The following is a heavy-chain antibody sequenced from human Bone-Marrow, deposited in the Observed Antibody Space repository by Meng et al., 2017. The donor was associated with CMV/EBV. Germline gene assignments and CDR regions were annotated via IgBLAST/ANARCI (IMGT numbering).Heavy chain of an antibody. V-gene: IGHV1-69*05. CDR3: ARDPNYDFWRPAGYYYFGMDV. D-gene: IGHD3-3*01. CDR1: GGTFSSYA. Sequence: SVKVSCKASGGTFSSYAISWVRQAPGQGLEWMGGIIPIFGTANYAQKFQGRVTITTDESTSTAYMVLRSLRSDDTAVYYCARDPNYDFWRPAGYYYFGMDVWGQGTTVTVSS. J-gene: IGHJ6*02. CDR2: IIPIFGTA.